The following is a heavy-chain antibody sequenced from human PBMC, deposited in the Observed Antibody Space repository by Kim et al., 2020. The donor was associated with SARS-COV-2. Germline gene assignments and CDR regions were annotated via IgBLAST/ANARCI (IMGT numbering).Heavy chain of an antibody. CDR2: ISGSGGST. CDR3: AKGGYCSGGSCNNYYYYMDV. D-gene: IGHD2-15*01. J-gene: IGHJ6*03. V-gene: IGHV3-23*01. CDR1: GFTFSSYA. Sequence: GGSLRLSCAASGFTFSSYAMSWVRQAPGKGLEWVSAISGSGGSTYYADSVKGRFTISRDNSKNTLYLQMNSLRAEDTAVYYCAKGGYCSGGSCNNYYYYMDVWGKGTTVTVSS.